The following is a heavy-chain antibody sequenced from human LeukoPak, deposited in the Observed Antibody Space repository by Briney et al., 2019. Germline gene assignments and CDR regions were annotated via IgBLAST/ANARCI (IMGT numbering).Heavy chain of an antibody. J-gene: IGHJ4*02. CDR3: ARSVGAIAFDY. V-gene: IGHV3-21*01. D-gene: IGHD1-26*01. Sequence: GGSLRLSCAASGFTFSSYSMNWVRQAPGKGLEWVSSISSSSSYIYYADSVKGRFTISRDNAKNSLYLQMNRLRAEDTAVYYCARSVGAIAFDYWGQGTLVTVSS. CDR2: ISSSSSYI. CDR1: GFTFSSYS.